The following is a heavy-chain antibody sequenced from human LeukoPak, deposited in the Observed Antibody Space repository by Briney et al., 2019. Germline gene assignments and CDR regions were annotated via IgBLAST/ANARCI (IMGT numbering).Heavy chain of an antibody. CDR1: AFTFSSYW. CDR2: ISSSSSTI. V-gene: IGHV3-48*01. Sequence: PGGSLRLSCAASAFTFSSYWMTWVRQAPGKGLEWVSYISSSSSTIYYADSVKGRFTISRDNAKNSLYLQMNSLRAEDTAVYYCARDESPYCSSTSCAMGYWGQGTLVTVSS. CDR3: ARDESPYCSSTSCAMGY. D-gene: IGHD2-2*01. J-gene: IGHJ4*02.